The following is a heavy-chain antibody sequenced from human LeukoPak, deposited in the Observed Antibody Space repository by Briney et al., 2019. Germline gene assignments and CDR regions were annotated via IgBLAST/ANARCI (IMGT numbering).Heavy chain of an antibody. CDR1: GGSFSGYY. D-gene: IGHD3-22*01. CDR3: ATSPAINYYDDNGYFVGRVGYYFDY. J-gene: IGHJ4*02. V-gene: IGHV4-59*10. Sequence: MPSETPSLTCAVYGGSFSGYYWSWIRQPAGKGLEWIGRIYNSGSTNYNPSLKSRVTISVDTSKNLFSLKLTSVTAADTAVYYCATSPAINYYDDNGYFVGRVGYYFDYWGQGTLVTVSS. CDR2: IYNSGST.